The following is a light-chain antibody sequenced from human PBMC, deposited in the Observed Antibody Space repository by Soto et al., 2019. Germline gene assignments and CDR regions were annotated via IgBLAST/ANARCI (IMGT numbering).Light chain of an antibody. CDR1: TSNLGAGYD. CDR2: GNR. Sequence: QSVLTQPPSVSGSPGQRVTLSCTGNTSNLGAGYDVHWYQQLPGAAPKLVIFGNRNRPSGVPKRFSGSKSGTSASLAITGLQAEDEADYYCQAYDYSLTASVFGGGTKLTVL. V-gene: IGLV1-40*01. J-gene: IGLJ3*02. CDR3: QAYDYSLTASV.